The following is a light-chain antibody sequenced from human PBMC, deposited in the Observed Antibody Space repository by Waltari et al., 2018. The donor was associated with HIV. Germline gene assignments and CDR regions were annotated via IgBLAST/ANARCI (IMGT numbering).Light chain of an antibody. CDR3: AAWDDSLNGWV. Sequence: QSVLTQPLSASGTPGQRVTNHCSGSSSNIGSDAVNWYQQRPGTAPKRLIYSNNQRPSGVPDRFSGSKSGTSASLAISGLQSEDEDDYYCAAWDDSLNGWVFGGGTKLTVL. CDR2: SNN. J-gene: IGLJ3*02. CDR1: SSNIGSDA. V-gene: IGLV1-44*01.